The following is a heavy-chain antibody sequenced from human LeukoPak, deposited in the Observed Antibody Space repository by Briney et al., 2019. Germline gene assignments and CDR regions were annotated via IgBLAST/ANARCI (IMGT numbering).Heavy chain of an antibody. CDR1: GFTFSSYS. J-gene: IGHJ6*02. D-gene: IGHD6-13*01. CDR3: ARDLLAAAGDYYYGMDV. V-gene: IGHV3-21*01. Sequence: GGSLRLSCVASGFTFSSYSMNWVRQAPGKGLEWVSSISSSSSYIYYADSVKGRFTISRDNAKNSLYLQMNSLRAEDTAVYYCARDLLAAAGDYYYGMDVWGQGTTVTVSS. CDR2: ISSSSSYI.